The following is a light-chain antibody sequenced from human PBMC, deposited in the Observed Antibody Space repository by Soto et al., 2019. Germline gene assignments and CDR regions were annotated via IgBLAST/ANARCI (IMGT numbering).Light chain of an antibody. J-gene: IGLJ1*01. Sequence: QSVLTQPPSVSGSPGQSVTISCTGTTSDIDNYDSVSWYQQAPGTAPKLIIYDVNNRPSGAPDRFSGSTSGNTASLTISRLQAEDETDYYCCSFAGTGTQYVFGTGTKLTVL. V-gene: IGLV2-18*02. CDR3: CSFAGTGTQYV. CDR2: DVN. CDR1: TSDIDNYDS.